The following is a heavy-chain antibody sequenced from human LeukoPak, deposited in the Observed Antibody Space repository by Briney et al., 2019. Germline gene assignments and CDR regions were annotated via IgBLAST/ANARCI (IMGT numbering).Heavy chain of an antibody. Sequence: PSQTLSLTCTVSGGSISSGGYYWSWIRQHPGKGLEWIGYIYYSGSTYYNPSLKSRVTISVDTSKNQFSLKLSSVTAADTAVYYCARVGSSGPTLDYWGQETLVTVSS. J-gene: IGHJ4*02. D-gene: IGHD3-22*01. V-gene: IGHV4-31*03. CDR1: GGSISSGGYY. CDR2: IYYSGST. CDR3: ARVGSSGPTLDY.